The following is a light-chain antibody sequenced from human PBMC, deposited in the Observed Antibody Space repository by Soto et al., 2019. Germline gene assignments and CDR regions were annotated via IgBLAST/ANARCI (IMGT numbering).Light chain of an antibody. V-gene: IGKV3-20*01. Sequence: EIVMTQSPATLSVSPGERATLSCRASQSVGSNVAWYQQKPGQAPRLLIYGTSSRATGVPDRFSGSGSGTDFTLTISRLEREDFAFYYCQQYGISPYSFGQGTKVDIK. J-gene: IGKJ2*03. CDR1: QSVGSN. CDR3: QQYGISPYS. CDR2: GTS.